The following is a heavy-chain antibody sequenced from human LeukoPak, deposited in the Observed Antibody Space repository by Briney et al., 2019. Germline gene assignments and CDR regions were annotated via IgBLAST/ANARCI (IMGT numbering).Heavy chain of an antibody. CDR1: GFTSGRSE. Sequence: GGSLRLSCAASGFTSGRSEMNWVRQTPGKGLEWVSYISSLGTKIYYADSVRGRFTMSRDNAKNSLYLQMDSLRAEDTAIYYCARERVTTGGDACDIWGQGTMVTVSS. CDR2: ISSLGTKI. J-gene: IGHJ3*02. CDR3: ARERVTTGGDACDI. V-gene: IGHV3-48*03. D-gene: IGHD4-11*01.